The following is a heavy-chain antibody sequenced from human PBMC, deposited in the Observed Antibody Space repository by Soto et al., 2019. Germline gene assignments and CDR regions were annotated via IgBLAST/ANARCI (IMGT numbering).Heavy chain of an antibody. V-gene: IGHV3-21*01. D-gene: IGHD6-6*01. CDR2: IRTDNRYI. Sequence: GGSLILSCEASGITHSSFGINWVRQAPGTGLEWVSSIRTDNRYILYADSVKGRFTISRDNAKNSLYLQMSSLRAEDTGVYYCARRTSADYWGQGALVTVS. J-gene: IGHJ4*02. CDR1: GITHSSFG. CDR3: ARRTSADY.